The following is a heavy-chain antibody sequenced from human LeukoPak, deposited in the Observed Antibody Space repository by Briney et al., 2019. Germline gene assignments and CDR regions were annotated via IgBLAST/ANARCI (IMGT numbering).Heavy chain of an antibody. CDR3: AKDSPTYYYDSSGPY. CDR2: ISSSSDTI. D-gene: IGHD3-22*01. Sequence: GGSLRLSCTASGFTFGPYTMNWVRQAPGKGLEWVSYISSSSDTIYYADSVKGRFTISRDNAKNSLFLQMNSLRAEDTAVYYCAKDSPTYYYDSSGPYWGQGTLVTVSS. J-gene: IGHJ4*02. V-gene: IGHV3-48*04. CDR1: GFTFGPYT.